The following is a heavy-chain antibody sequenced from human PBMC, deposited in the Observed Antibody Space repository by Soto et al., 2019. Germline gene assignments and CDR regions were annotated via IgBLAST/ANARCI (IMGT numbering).Heavy chain of an antibody. CDR2: LYSSGST. CDR1: GGSVTTTSDY. D-gene: IGHD3-10*01. J-gene: IGHJ4*02. V-gene: IGHV4-39*02. CDR3: ARRSSGPYSHLYFDE. Sequence: PSETLSLTCSVSGGSVTTTSDYWGWIRQPPGKGLEWIGSLYSSGSTYYNPSLKSRLTISLDTSKSHFSLKLTSVTAADTAIYYCARRSSGPYSHLYFDEGGQGTLVTVSS.